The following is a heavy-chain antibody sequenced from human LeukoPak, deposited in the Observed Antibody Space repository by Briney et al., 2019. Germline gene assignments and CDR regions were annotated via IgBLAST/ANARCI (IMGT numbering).Heavy chain of an antibody. CDR2: INPNSGGT. D-gene: IGHD3-3*01. V-gene: IGHV1-2*02. CDR1: GYTFTGYY. Sequence: ASVKVSCKASGYTFTGYYMHWVRQAPGQGLEWMGWINPNSGGTNYAQKFQGRVTMTRDTSISTAYMELSRLRSDDTAVYYCARDSRGFWSGYYVWYFDLWGRGTLVTVSS. J-gene: IGHJ2*01. CDR3: ARDSRGFWSGYYVWYFDL.